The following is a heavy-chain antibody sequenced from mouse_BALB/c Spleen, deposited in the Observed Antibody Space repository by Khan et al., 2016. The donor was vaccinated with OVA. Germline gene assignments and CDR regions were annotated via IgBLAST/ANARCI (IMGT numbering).Heavy chain of an antibody. CDR1: GFSLTNYG. CDR2: IWSDGST. J-gene: IGHJ4*01. D-gene: IGHD2-10*01. V-gene: IGHV2-6-1*01. CDR3: ARQPYYHYYIMDY. Sequence: QVQLQQSGPGLVAPSQSLSITCTISGFSLTNYGVHWVRQPPGKGLEWLVVIWSDGSTTYDSALKSRLTISKDNSKSQVFLEMDSPQTDDTAMYYCARQPYYHYYIMDYWGQGTSVTVSS.